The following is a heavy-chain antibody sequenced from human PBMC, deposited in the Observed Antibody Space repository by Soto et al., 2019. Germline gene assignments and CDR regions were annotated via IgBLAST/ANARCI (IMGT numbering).Heavy chain of an antibody. Sequence: QVQLVESGGGVVQPGTSLRLSCAASGFTFSSYGMHWVRQAPGKGLEWVAIISYDGSNEYYADSVKGRFTISRDNSKNTLYLQMNSLRAEDTAVYYCAKGRGSYGGAFDFWGQGTMVTVSS. D-gene: IGHD1-26*01. CDR3: AKGRGSYGGAFDF. V-gene: IGHV3-30*18. CDR2: ISYDGSNE. CDR1: GFTFSSYG. J-gene: IGHJ3*01.